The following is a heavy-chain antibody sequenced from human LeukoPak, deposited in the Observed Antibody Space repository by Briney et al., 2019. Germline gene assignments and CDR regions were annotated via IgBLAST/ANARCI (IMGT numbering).Heavy chain of an antibody. J-gene: IGHJ3*02. CDR3: ATSRNVGEHAFDI. D-gene: IGHD3-10*02. CDR2: ISSSSAFI. CDR1: GFTFGSYS. Sequence: PGGSLRLSCAASGFTFGSYSVNWVRQAPGKGLEGVSVISSSSAFIYYADSVKGRFTISRDNAKNSLYLQMNSLRAEDTAVYYCATSRNVGEHAFDIWGQGTMVTVSS. V-gene: IGHV3-21*01.